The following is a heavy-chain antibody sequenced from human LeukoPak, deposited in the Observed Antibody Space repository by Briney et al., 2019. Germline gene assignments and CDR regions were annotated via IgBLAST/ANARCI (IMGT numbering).Heavy chain of an antibody. J-gene: IGHJ4*02. CDR1: GHTFTGYY. Sequence: ASVKVSCKASGHTFTGYYMHWVRQAPGHGLEWMGWVNPNSGGTNYAQKFQGRVTMTRDTSISTAYMELSRLRSDDTAVYYCARDGARYDILTGYGFDYWGQGTLVTVSS. V-gene: IGHV1-2*02. D-gene: IGHD3-9*01. CDR3: ARDGARYDILTGYGFDY. CDR2: VNPNSGGT.